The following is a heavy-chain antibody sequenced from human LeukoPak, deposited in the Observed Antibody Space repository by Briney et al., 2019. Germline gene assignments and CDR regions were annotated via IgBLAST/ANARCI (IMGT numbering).Heavy chain of an antibody. CDR3: ARGRFIARKYCSSTSCQGYWYFDL. CDR1: GGSISSGSYY. V-gene: IGHV4-61*02. J-gene: IGHJ2*01. Sequence: SETLSLTCTVSGGSISSGSYYWSWIRQPAGKGLEWIGRIYTSGSTNYNPSLKSRVTISVDTSKNQFSLKLSSVTAADTAVYYCARGRFIARKYCSSTSCQGYWYFDLWGRGTLVTVSS. CDR2: IYTSGST. D-gene: IGHD2-2*01.